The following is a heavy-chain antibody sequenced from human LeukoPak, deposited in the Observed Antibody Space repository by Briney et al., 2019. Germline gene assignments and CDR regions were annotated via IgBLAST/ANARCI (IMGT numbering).Heavy chain of an antibody. CDR3: ARDGLRYFDWPPNPNWFDP. CDR2: IYYSGST. Sequence: SETLSLTCTVSGGSISSSSYYWGWIRQPPGKGLEWIGSIYYSGSTYYNPSLKSRVTISVDTSKNQFSLKLSSVTAADTAVYYCARDGLRYFDWPPNPNWFDPWGQGTLVTVSS. CDR1: GGSISSSSYY. V-gene: IGHV4-39*07. D-gene: IGHD3-9*01. J-gene: IGHJ5*02.